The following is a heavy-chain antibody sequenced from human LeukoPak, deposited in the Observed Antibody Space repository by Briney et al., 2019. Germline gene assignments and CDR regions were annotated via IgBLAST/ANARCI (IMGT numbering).Heavy chain of an antibody. CDR2: IRPDGSEI. V-gene: IGHV3-7*03. D-gene: IGHD3-22*01. CDR3: AKSRGYYDSSGLFDY. J-gene: IGHJ4*02. CDR1: GFTFSSYW. Sequence: GGSLRLSCAASGFTFSSYWMSWVRQAPGKGLEWVANIRPDGSEIYYGDSVKGRFTISRDNAKNSLYLQMNSLRAEDTAVYYCAKSRGYYDSSGLFDYWGQGTLVTVSS.